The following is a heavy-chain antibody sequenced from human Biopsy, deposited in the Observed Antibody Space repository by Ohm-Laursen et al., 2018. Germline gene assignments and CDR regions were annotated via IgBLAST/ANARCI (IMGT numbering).Heavy chain of an antibody. CDR2: IFSNDEK. CDR1: GFSLSNGRMG. Sequence: TQTLTLTCSVSGFSLSNGRMGVSWIRQPPGKALEWLAPIFSNDEKAYSTSLKSRLTISKDTSKSQVVLTMTNLDPVDTATYYCARILGSTVTTYSAMDVWGQGTTVTVSS. V-gene: IGHV2-26*01. CDR3: ARILGSTVTTYSAMDV. D-gene: IGHD4-17*01. J-gene: IGHJ6*02.